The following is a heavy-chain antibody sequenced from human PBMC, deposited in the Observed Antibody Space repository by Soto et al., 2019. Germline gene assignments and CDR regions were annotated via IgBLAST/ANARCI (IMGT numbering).Heavy chain of an antibody. Sequence: PGGSLRPSFAASGFTFSSYAMSWVRQAPGKGLEWVSAISGSGGSTYYADSVKGRFTICRDNSKNTLYLQMNSLRVEDTAVYYCARMESDYGLYYFDYWGRGTLVTVS. V-gene: IGHV3-23*01. CDR2: ISGSGGST. J-gene: IGHJ4*02. CDR3: ARMESDYGLYYFDY. CDR1: GFTFSSYA. D-gene: IGHD4-17*01.